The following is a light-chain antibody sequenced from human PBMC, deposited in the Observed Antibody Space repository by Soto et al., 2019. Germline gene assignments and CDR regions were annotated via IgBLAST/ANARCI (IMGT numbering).Light chain of an antibody. Sequence: EIVFTQPPATLSLSPRERATLSCRASQSVSSYLAWYQQKPGQAPRLLIYGASTRATGIPARFSGSGSGTEFTLTISSLQSEDFTVYYCQQYNNWPRTFGGGTKVDIK. CDR3: QQYNNWPRT. J-gene: IGKJ4*01. CDR1: QSVSSY. CDR2: GAS. V-gene: IGKV3-15*01.